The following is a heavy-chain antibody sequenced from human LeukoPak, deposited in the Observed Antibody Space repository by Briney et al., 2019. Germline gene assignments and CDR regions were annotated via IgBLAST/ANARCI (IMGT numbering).Heavy chain of an antibody. J-gene: IGHJ4*02. CDR2: MSSTGSSI. CDR1: GFTFSDHY. CDR3: AREGAWNDPLDY. Sequence: GGSLRLSCAGSGFTFSDHYMSWIRQAPGKGLEWISYMSSTGSSIYYVDSVKGRSTISRDNAKNSLYLQMSSLTADDTAVYFCAREGAWNDPLDYWGQGTLVTVSS. V-gene: IGHV3-11*01. D-gene: IGHD1-1*01.